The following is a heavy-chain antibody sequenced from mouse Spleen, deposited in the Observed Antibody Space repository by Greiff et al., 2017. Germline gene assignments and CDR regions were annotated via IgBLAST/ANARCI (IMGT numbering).Heavy chain of an antibody. Sequence: VQLQESGAELARPGASVKMSCKASGYTFTSYWITWVKQRPGQGLEWIGDIYPGRGSTNYNEKFKSKATLTVDTSSSTACMQLSSLTSEDSAVYYCARGAVVEGWGQGTTLTVSS. CDR1: GYTFTSYW. D-gene: IGHD1-1*01. CDR3: ARGAVVEG. V-gene: IGHV1-55*01. J-gene: IGHJ2*01. CDR2: IYPGRGST.